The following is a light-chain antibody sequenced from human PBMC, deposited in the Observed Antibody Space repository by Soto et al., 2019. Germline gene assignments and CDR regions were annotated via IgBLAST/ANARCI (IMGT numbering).Light chain of an antibody. CDR2: DAS. Sequence: EIVLTQSPATLSLSPGQRATLFCRASQNVNNYLAWYQQKPVQAPRLLIYDASNRATGIPARFSGSGSGTDFTLNISSLEPEDFAVYYCQQRNNWPAISFGQGTRLEIK. V-gene: IGKV3-11*01. CDR3: QQRNNWPAIS. CDR1: QNVNNY. J-gene: IGKJ5*01.